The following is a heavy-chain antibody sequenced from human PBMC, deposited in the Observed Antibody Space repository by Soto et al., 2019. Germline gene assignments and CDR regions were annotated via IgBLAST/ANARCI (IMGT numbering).Heavy chain of an antibody. D-gene: IGHD4-17*01. Sequence: GGSLRLSCAASGFTFSSYAMHWVRQAPGKGLEWVAVISYDGSNKYYADSVKGRFTISRDNSKNTVYLQMNSLRLEDTAVYYCARGPSYSDSYFDHWGQGTLVTVSS. V-gene: IGHV3-30-3*01. CDR2: ISYDGSNK. J-gene: IGHJ4*02. CDR3: ARGPSYSDSYFDH. CDR1: GFTFSSYA.